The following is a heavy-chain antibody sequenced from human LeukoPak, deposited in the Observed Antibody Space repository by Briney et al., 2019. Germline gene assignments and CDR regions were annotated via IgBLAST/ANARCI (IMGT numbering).Heavy chain of an antibody. D-gene: IGHD3-22*01. V-gene: IGHV3-21*01. Sequence: GGSLRLSCTASGITFSDYWMNWVRQAPGKGLEWVSSISSSSSYIYYADSVKGRFTISRDNAKNSLYLQMNSLRAEDTAVYYCAREDYYDSSGSFDYWGQGTLVTVSS. J-gene: IGHJ4*02. CDR1: GITFSDYW. CDR2: ISSSSSYI. CDR3: AREDYYDSSGSFDY.